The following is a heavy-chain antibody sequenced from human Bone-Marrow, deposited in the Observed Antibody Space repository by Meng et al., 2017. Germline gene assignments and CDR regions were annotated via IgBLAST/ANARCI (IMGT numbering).Heavy chain of an antibody. CDR3: TRDQFYYDSSGFDVDY. D-gene: IGHD3-22*01. CDR1: RFTFSSYW. V-gene: IGHV3-7*01. CDR2: IIQDGSEK. Sequence: GESLKISCAASRFTFSSYWMGWVRQAPGKGLEWVANIIQDGSEKYYVDSVKGRFTISRDNVKNSLYLQMNSLRADDTAVYFCTRDQFYYDSSGFDVDYWGQGTLVTVSS. J-gene: IGHJ4*02.